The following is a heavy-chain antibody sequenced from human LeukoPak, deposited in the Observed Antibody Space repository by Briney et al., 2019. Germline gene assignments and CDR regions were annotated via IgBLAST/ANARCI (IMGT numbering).Heavy chain of an antibody. Sequence: SETLSLTCAVSGGSISSSYYWGWIRQPPGKGLEWLGSIYYSGSTYYNPSLKSRVTISVDTSKNQFSLKLSSVTAADTAVYYCARGAPRGERLGWFDPWGQGTLVTVSS. CDR3: ARGAPRGERLGWFDP. CDR2: IYYSGST. D-gene: IGHD1-26*01. CDR1: GGSISSSYY. V-gene: IGHV4-39*01. J-gene: IGHJ5*02.